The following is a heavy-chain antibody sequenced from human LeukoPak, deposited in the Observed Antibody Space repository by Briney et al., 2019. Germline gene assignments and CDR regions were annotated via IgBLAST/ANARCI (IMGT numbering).Heavy chain of an antibody. CDR3: VRAGYSSGWYRFDY. Sequence: TGGSLRLSCVASGFTFINYDMHWVRQATGKGLEWVSSIGPTGESYYPDSVKGRLTISRENARNSLHLQMNSLKVEDTAVYYCVRAGYSSGWYRFDYWGQGILVTVSS. J-gene: IGHJ4*02. CDR1: GFTFINYD. CDR2: IGPTGES. V-gene: IGHV3-13*01. D-gene: IGHD6-19*01.